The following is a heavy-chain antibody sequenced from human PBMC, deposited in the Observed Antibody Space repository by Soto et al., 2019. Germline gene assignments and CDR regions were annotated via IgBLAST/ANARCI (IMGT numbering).Heavy chain of an antibody. CDR3: ARECIVGAQGGMDV. D-gene: IGHD1-26*01. J-gene: IGHJ6*02. CDR1: GFTFSSYG. CDR2: IWYDGSNK. V-gene: IGHV3-33*01. Sequence: QVQLVESGGGVVQPGRSLRLSCAASGFTFSSYGMHWVRQAPGKGLEWVAVIWYDGSNKYYADSVKGRFTISRDNSKNTLYLQMNSLRAEDTAVYYCARECIVGAQGGMDVWGQGTTVTVSS.